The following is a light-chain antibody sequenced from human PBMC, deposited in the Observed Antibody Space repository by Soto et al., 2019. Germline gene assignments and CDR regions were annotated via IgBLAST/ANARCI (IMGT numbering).Light chain of an antibody. CDR3: CSYAGSSPHVV. CDR2: EGS. J-gene: IGLJ3*02. Sequence: QSALTQPASVSGSPGQSITISCTGTSSDVGSYNLVSWYQQHPGKAPKLIIYEGSKRPSGVSDRFSGSKSGNTASLTISGLQAEDEADYYCCSYAGSSPHVVFGGGTKVTVL. V-gene: IGLV2-23*01. CDR1: SSDVGSYNL.